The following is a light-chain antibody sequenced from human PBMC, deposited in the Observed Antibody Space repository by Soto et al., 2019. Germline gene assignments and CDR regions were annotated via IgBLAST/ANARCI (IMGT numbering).Light chain of an antibody. CDR1: QSINSW. CDR2: KAS. V-gene: IGKV1-5*03. Sequence: DSQMTQSPSTLSASVGDRATITCRASQSINSWLAWYEQKPGRAPKILIYKASTLESGVPSRFSGSGSGTEFTLTISSLQPDDFATYYCQQYNTFARTFGQGTKVEIK. J-gene: IGKJ1*01. CDR3: QQYNTFART.